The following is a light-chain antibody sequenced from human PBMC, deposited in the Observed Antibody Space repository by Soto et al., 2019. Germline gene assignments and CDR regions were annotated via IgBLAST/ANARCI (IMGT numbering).Light chain of an antibody. CDR2: DAS. CDR3: QHRMNWPLI. J-gene: IGKJ5*01. V-gene: IGKV3-15*01. Sequence: EIVMTQSPGTLSVSRGERVTLSCRASQSVRSKLVWYQRKPGQSPRLLISDASTRATGMPGRFSGSGSETDFTLTISSLEPEDFAVYYCQHRMNWPLIFGQGTRPEI. CDR1: QSVRSK.